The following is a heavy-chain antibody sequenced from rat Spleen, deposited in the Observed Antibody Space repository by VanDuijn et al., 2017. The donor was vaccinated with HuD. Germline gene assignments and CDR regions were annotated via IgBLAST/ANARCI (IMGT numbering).Heavy chain of an antibody. Sequence: EVQLVESGGGLVQPGRSLKLSCAASGFTFSDYYMAWVRQAPTKGLEWVASISYEGSSTYYGDSVKGRFTISRDNAKSTLYLQMNSLRSEDTDTYYCARHGFGRGQGTLVTVSS. V-gene: IGHV5-22*01. CDR3: ARHGFG. J-gene: IGHJ3*01. CDR1: GFTFSDYY. D-gene: IGHD4-6*01. CDR2: ISYEGSST.